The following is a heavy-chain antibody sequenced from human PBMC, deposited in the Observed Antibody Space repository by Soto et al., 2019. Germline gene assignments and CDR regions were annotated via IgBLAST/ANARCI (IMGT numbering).Heavy chain of an antibody. CDR3: AKDPPGRGFFRFDD. Sequence: EVQLLESGGGLVQPGGSLRLSCEASGFTFSNYGMGWVRQVPGKGLEWVSGIPGSGGITYGADSVKGRFTISRDNSKNTLYLEMKSLRAEDTDVYYCAKDPPGRGFFRFDDWGQGALVTVSS. CDR1: GFTFSNYG. D-gene: IGHD5-12*01. CDR2: IPGSGGIT. J-gene: IGHJ4*02. V-gene: IGHV3-23*01.